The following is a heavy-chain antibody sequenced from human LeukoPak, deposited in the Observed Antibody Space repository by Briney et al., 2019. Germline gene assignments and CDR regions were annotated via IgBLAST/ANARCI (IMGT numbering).Heavy chain of an antibody. CDR1: GYSFTSYW. J-gene: IGHJ4*02. D-gene: IGHD6-19*01. Sequence: GESLKISCKGSGYSFTSYWIGWVRQMPVTGLEWMGIIYPGDSDTRYSPSFQGQVTISADKSISTAYLQWSSLKASDTAMYYCARQVVAVAGTHGIDYWGQGTLVTVSS. CDR2: IYPGDSDT. V-gene: IGHV5-51*01. CDR3: ARQVVAVAGTHGIDY.